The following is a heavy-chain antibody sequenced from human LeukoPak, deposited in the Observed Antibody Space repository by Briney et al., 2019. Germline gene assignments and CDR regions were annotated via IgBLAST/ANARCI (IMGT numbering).Heavy chain of an antibody. J-gene: IGHJ6*02. CDR1: GYSFTSYW. Sequence: GESLKISCKGSGYSFTSYWIGWVRQMPGKGLEWMGIIYPGDPDTRYSPSFQGQVTISADKSISTAYLQWSSLKASDTAMYYCARRGSGSYPLYGMDVWGQGTTVTVSS. D-gene: IGHD3-10*01. CDR2: IYPGDPDT. CDR3: ARRGSGSYPLYGMDV. V-gene: IGHV5-51*01.